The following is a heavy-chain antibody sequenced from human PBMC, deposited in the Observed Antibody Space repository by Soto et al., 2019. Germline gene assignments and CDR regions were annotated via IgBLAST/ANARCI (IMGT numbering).Heavy chain of an antibody. CDR3: AKGEGRPPNWTARLWFDS. D-gene: IGHD6-6*01. J-gene: IGHJ5*01. CDR2: MNQSGSA. V-gene: IGHV4-34*01. Sequence: QVQLQQWGAGLLKPSETLSLTCAVYGGSFSAYYWSWIRQSPGKGLEWIGEMNQSGSANYNPSLECLVTISVDTSKNQFSLYLSSVTAADTAVYYCAKGEGRPPNWTARLWFDSWGQGTLVTVSS. CDR1: GGSFSAYY.